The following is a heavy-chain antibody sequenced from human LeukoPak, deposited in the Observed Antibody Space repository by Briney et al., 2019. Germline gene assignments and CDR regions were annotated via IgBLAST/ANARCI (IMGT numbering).Heavy chain of an antibody. D-gene: IGHD6-13*01. CDR3: ARSGSGWCDY. V-gene: IGHV3-15*01. CDR2: IKSKTDGGTT. CDR1: GFTFSNTW. J-gene: IGHJ4*02. Sequence: GGSLRLSCAASGFTFSNTWMSWVRQAPGKGLEWVGRIKSKTDGGTTDYAAPVEGRFIISRDDSKNTLYLQMNSLRAEDAAVYYCARSGSGWCDYWGQGTLVTVSS.